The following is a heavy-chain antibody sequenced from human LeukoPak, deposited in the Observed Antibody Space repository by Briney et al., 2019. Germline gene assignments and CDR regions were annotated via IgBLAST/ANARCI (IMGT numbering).Heavy chain of an antibody. CDR3: AKDRSGGSGFADFDY. CDR2: ISGSGGTT. J-gene: IGHJ4*02. Sequence: QPGGSLRLSCAASGFTFSNYAMSWVRQAPGKGLEGVSGISGSGGTTIYTDSVKGRFTISRDTSKNTLYLQMNSLRAEDTAVYYCAKDRSGGSGFADFDYWGQGPLVTVSS. V-gene: IGHV3-23*01. CDR1: GFTFSNYA. D-gene: IGHD2-15*01.